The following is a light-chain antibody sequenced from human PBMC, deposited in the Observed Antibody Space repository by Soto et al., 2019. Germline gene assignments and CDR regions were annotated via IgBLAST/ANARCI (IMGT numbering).Light chain of an antibody. CDR1: QGISSA. Sequence: AIQLTQSPSSLSASVGDSVTITCRASQGISSALAWYHQTPGRAPKLLIYDASTLESGVPSRFSSSRSGTEFTLTVSSLQAEDFANYYYQHFGDSPFTFGPGTKVDI. CDR2: DAS. J-gene: IGKJ3*01. V-gene: IGKV1D-13*01. CDR3: QHFGDSPFT.